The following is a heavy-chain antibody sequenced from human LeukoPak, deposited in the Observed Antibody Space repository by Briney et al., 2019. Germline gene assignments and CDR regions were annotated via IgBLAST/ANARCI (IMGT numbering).Heavy chain of an antibody. V-gene: IGHV3-7*05. CDR1: GFSFSAYW. CDR2: IKVDGSEK. Sequence: GGSLRLSCAASGFSFSAYWMSWVRQAPGKGLEWVANIKVDGSEKYYVDSVKGRFTISGDNAENSLYLHMNSLRAEDTAVYYCARLKNWGSSDYWGQGTLVTVSS. J-gene: IGHJ4*02. D-gene: IGHD7-27*01. CDR3: ARLKNWGSSDY.